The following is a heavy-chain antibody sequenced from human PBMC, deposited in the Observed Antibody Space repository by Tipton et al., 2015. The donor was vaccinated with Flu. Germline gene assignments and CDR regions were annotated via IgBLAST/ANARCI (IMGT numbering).Heavy chain of an antibody. J-gene: IGHJ4*02. CDR3: ARHRVGLAVAGVDF. CDR2: FYDSGST. V-gene: IGHV4-59*08. CDR1: GGPITSYY. D-gene: IGHD6-19*01. Sequence: TLSLTCTVSGGPITSYYWSWIRQPPGKGLEWIGYFYDSGSTNYNPSLKSRVTISVDTSKNQFLLRLTSVTAADTAVYYCARHRVGLAVAGVDFWGQGAPVTVSS.